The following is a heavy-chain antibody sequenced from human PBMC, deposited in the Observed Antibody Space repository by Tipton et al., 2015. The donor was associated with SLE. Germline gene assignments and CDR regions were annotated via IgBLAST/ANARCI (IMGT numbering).Heavy chain of an antibody. J-gene: IGHJ3*02. D-gene: IGHD3-10*01. Sequence: SLRLSYTASGFPFSTYGMRWVRQSPGKGLAWVSSISGADGSTYYADSVSGRFTISRDNPKSTVYLQMNSLTVEDTGIYYCARRNSESGAFDIWGQGTLVTVSS. CDR3: ARRNSESGAFDI. V-gene: IGHV3-23*01. CDR1: GFPFSTYG. CDR2: ISGADGST.